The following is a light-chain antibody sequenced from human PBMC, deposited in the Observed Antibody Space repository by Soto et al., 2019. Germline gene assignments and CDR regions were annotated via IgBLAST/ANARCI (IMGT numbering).Light chain of an antibody. V-gene: IGKV1-9*01. CDR2: DAS. Sequence: DIQLTHSPSFLSASVGGRVTITCRASQDIRTSLAWYQQKPGKAPKLLIYDASSLESGVPSRFSGSGSGTEFTLSITSLQPDDFATYYCQQCFWHWTFGQGTRLEI. J-gene: IGKJ5*01. CDR1: QDIRTS. CDR3: QQCFWHWT.